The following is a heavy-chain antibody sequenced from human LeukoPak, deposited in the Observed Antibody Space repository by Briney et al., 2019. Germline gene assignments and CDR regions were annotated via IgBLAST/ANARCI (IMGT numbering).Heavy chain of an antibody. V-gene: IGHV4-31*03. CDR2: IYYSGST. D-gene: IGHD5-18*01. CDR3: ASTDALAQNSYGYVFDY. Sequence: PSETLSLTCTVSGGSISSGGYYWSWIRQHPGKGLEWIGYIYYSGSTYYNPSLKSRVTISVDTSKNQFSLKLSSVTAADTAVYYCASTDALAQNSYGYVFDYWGQGTLVTVSS. J-gene: IGHJ4*02. CDR1: GGSISSGGYY.